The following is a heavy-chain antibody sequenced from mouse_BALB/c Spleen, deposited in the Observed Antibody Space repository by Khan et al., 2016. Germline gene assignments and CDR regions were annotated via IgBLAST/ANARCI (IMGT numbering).Heavy chain of an antibody. J-gene: IGHJ4*01. D-gene: IGHD1-1*02. CDR1: GYSITSNYA. CDR3: ARDGLYGFYAIDY. V-gene: IGHV3-2*02. Sequence: EVQLQESGPGLVKPSQSLSLTCTVTGYSITSNYAWNWIRQFPGNKLEWLAYITYSGSTGYNPSLISRLSITRDTSRNQFFLQLNSLTTEDTATYCCARDGLYGFYAIDYWGQGTSVTFSS. CDR2: ITYSGST.